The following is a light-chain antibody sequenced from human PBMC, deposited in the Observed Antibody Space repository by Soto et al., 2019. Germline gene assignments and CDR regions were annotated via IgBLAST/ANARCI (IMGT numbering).Light chain of an antibody. CDR1: SSDVGGYNY. CDR3: SSYTSSSTYV. Sequence: QSALTQPASVSGSPGQSITISCTGTSSDVGGYNYVSWYQQHPGKAPKLMIYEVSNRPSGVSNRFSGSKSGNTASLTISGLQAADEADYYCSSYTSSSTYVFGTGNKLTVL. J-gene: IGLJ1*01. CDR2: EVS. V-gene: IGLV2-14*01.